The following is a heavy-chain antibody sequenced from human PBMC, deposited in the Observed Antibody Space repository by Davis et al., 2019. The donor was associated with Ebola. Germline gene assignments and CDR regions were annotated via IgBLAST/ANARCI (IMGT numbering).Heavy chain of an antibody. CDR2: LSYSGGST. J-gene: IGHJ4*02. CDR1: GFTFDRYA. Sequence: PGGSLRLSCAASGFTFDRYAMTWVRQAPGKGLEWVSALSYSGGSTYYADSVKGRFTISRDNSKNTVYLQMDSLRAEDTAIYYCAKPYPYDYVWGSYRPFDFWGQGTLVTVSS. D-gene: IGHD3-16*02. V-gene: IGHV3-23*01. CDR3: AKPYPYDYVWGSYRPFDF.